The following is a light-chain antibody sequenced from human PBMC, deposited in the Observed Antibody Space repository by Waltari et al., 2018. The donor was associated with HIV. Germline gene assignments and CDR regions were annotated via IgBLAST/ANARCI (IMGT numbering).Light chain of an antibody. V-gene: IGLV1-36*01. CDR2: YDD. J-gene: IGLJ2*01. CDR1: SSNIGNNA. Sequence: QSVLTQPPSVSEAPRQRVTISCSGSSSNIGNNAVNWYQQLPGKAPKLLIYYDDRVPSGVSDRFSGSKAGTSASLAISGLQSEDEADYYCAAWDDSLNGPVFGGGTKLTVL. CDR3: AAWDDSLNGPV.